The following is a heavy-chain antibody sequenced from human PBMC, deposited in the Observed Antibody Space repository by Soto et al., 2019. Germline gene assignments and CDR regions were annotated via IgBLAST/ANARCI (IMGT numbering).Heavy chain of an antibody. Sequence: QVQLQESGPGLVKPSQTLSLTCTVSGGSISSGENFWNWIRQSPGKGLAWIGYIHHSGSTYYNPSLKSRLTISVDTSKNQISLQLNSVTAADTAVYYCARDTGTYPYYFDYWGQGTLVTVSS. CDR1: GGSISSGENF. J-gene: IGHJ4*02. V-gene: IGHV4-30-4*01. D-gene: IGHD1-26*01. CDR3: ARDTGTYPYYFDY. CDR2: IHHSGST.